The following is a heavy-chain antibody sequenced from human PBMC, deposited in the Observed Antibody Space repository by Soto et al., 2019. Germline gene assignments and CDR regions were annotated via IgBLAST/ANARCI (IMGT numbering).Heavy chain of an antibody. CDR3: ARDKDRLPLGGNYYYIMDV. CDR2: IMPVFPTP. Sequence: QVQLVQSGAEVKKPGSSVKVSCKTSGGTFRTSAISWVRQAPGQGLEWMGGIMPVFPTPDYAQKFQGRVTITADESTSTAYMELSSLGSEDTAVYYCARDKDRLPLGGNYYYIMDVWGQGTTVTVSS. J-gene: IGHJ6*02. CDR1: GGTFRTSA. D-gene: IGHD5-12*01. V-gene: IGHV1-69*12.